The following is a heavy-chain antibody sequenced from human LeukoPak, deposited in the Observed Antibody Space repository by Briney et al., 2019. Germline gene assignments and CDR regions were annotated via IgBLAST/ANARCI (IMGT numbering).Heavy chain of an antibody. CDR3: ARSEEYQLLYRYNNYFDY. Sequence: GGSLRLSCAASGFTFSSYSMNWVRQAPGKGLEWVSSISRSSSYINYADSVKGRFTISRDNAKNSLYLQMNSLRAEDTAVYYCARSEEYQLLYRYNNYFDYWGQGTLVTVSS. V-gene: IGHV3-21*01. CDR2: ISRSSSYI. CDR1: GFTFSSYS. J-gene: IGHJ4*02. D-gene: IGHD2-2*02.